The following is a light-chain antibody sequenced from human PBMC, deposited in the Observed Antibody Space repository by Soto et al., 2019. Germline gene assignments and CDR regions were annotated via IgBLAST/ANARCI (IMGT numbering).Light chain of an antibody. V-gene: IGKV3-15*01. J-gene: IGKJ1*01. CDR2: GAS. CDR1: QSVSSK. Sequence: EIVMTQCPATLSVSPGERATLSCRASQSVSSKLAWYQQKPGQAPRVLIHGASTRATGIPARFSGSGSGTEFTLTISSLQSEDFAVYYCQHYNDWPPTWTLGQGTRVEIK. CDR3: QHYNDWPPTWT.